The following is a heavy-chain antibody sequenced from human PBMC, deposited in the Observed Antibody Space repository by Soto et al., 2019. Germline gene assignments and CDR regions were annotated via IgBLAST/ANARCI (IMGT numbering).Heavy chain of an antibody. CDR2: IKPISAGGTA. CDR1: GVTFSNAW. J-gene: IGHJ6*02. CDR3: TRDQSIYGMDV. V-gene: IGHV3-15*01. Sequence: EVQLVESGGGLVKPGGSLRLSCAASGVTFSNAWMSWVRQRPGKGLEWIGRIKPISAGGTADYAAPVKGTFAISRDDSKNTLYLQMNNLKSEDTAVYYCTRDQSIYGMDVWGQGTTVTVSS.